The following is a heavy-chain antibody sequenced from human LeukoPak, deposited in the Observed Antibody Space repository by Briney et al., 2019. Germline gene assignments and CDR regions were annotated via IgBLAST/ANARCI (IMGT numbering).Heavy chain of an antibody. CDR1: GFTFSSYA. V-gene: IGHV3-23*01. J-gene: IGHJ4*02. CDR2: ISGSGGST. Sequence: GGSLRLSCAASGFTFSSYAMSWVRQAPGKGLEWVSAISGSGGSTYYADSVKGRFTISRDNSKNTLYLQMNSLRAEDTAVYYCARTREQWQVLDYWGQGTLVTVSS. D-gene: IGHD6-19*01. CDR3: ARTREQWQVLDY.